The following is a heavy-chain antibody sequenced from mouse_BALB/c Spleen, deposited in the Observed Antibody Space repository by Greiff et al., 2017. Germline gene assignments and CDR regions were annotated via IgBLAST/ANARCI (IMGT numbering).Heavy chain of an antibody. CDR3: ARSDYYGSSYSDY. CDR1: GYTFSSYW. D-gene: IGHD1-1*01. Sequence: VQRVESGAELMKPGASVKISCKATGYTFSSYWIEWVKQRPGHGLEWIGEILPGSGSTNYNEKFKGKATFTADTSSNTAYMQLSSLTSEDSAVYYCARSDYYGSSYSDYWGQGTTLTVSS. J-gene: IGHJ2*01. CDR2: ILPGSGST. V-gene: IGHV1-9*01.